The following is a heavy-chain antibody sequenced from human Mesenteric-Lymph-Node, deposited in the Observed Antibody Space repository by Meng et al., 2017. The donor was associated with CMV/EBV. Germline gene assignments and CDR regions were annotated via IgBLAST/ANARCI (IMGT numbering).Heavy chain of an antibody. V-gene: IGHV3-11*01. CDR2: ISSYGSTI. D-gene: IGHD3-22*01. CDR3: ARDHYYDSSGYP. J-gene: IGHJ5*02. CDR1: GFTVSSNY. Sequence: GESLKISCAASGFTVSSNYLIWVRQGPGKGLEWVSYISSYGSTIYYADSVKGRFTISRDNAKNSLYLQMNSLRAEDTAVYYCARDHYYDSSGYPWGQGTLVTVSS.